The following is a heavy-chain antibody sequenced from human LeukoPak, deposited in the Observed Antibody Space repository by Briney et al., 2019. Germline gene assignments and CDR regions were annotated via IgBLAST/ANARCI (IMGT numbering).Heavy chain of an antibody. D-gene: IGHD3-22*01. CDR2: INHSGST. CDR1: GYSISSGYY. V-gene: IGHV4-38-2*02. Sequence: SETLSLTCTVSGYSISSGYYWGWIRQSPGKGLECIGEINHSGSTNYNPSLKSRVTISVDTSKNQISLKLNSVTAADTAVYYCGRDSRGPDYWGQGTLVTVSS. J-gene: IGHJ4*02. CDR3: GRDSRGPDY.